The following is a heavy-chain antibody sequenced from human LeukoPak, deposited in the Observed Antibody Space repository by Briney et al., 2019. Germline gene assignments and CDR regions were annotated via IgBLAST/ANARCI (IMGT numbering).Heavy chain of an antibody. CDR2: IIPVLGAT. Sequence: GASVKVSCKTSRGKFDSYDINWVRQAPGQGLEWMGRIIPVLGATNYAQKFQGTVTLTADTTTNTVYMELSNLRSEDTALYFCASRSHRKALDLWGHGTMVTVSS. CDR3: ASRSHRKALDL. J-gene: IGHJ3*01. V-gene: IGHV1-69*04. CDR1: RGKFDSYD. D-gene: IGHD1-14*01.